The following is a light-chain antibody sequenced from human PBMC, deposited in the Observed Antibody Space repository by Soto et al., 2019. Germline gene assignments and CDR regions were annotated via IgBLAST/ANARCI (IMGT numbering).Light chain of an antibody. CDR1: QSFRGL. CDR3: HQRHMWPIT. J-gene: IGKJ5*01. CDR2: DAY. V-gene: IGKV3-11*01. Sequence: EVVLTQSPVTLSLSPGERATLSCRASQSFRGLLAWYQQKPGQAPRLLIYDAYNRATGIPPRFSCSGSGTDFTLTTSSLEPADSAVYYCHQRHMWPITFGQGTRLEIK.